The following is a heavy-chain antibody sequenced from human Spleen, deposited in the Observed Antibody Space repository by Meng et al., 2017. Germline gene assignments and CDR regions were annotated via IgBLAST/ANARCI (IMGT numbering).Heavy chain of an antibody. J-gene: IGHJ4*02. Sequence: GESLKISCAASGFTFSNAWMTWVRQAPGKGLEWIGRMKSNVDGGTVDYAAAVKGRFFISRDDSENTFYLQMNSLRAEDTAVYYCARGDTAMPLYYFDYWGQGTLVTVSS. CDR1: GFTFSNAW. D-gene: IGHD5-18*01. CDR2: MKSNVDGGTV. V-gene: IGHV3-15*01. CDR3: ARGDTAMPLYYFDY.